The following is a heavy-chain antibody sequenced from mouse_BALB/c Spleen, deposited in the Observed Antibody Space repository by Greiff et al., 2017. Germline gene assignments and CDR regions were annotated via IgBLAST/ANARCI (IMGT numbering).Heavy chain of an antibody. V-gene: IGHV2-9*02. D-gene: IGHD1-1*01. CDR3: ARERDSTGYYAMDY. Sequence: VKLMESGPGLVAPSQSLSITCTVSGFSLTSYGVHWVRQPPGKGLEWLGVIWAGGSTNYNSALMSRLSISKDNSKSQVFLKMNSLQTDDTAMYYCARERDSTGYYAMDYWGQGTSVTVSS. CDR2: IWAGGST. CDR1: GFSLTSYG. J-gene: IGHJ4*01.